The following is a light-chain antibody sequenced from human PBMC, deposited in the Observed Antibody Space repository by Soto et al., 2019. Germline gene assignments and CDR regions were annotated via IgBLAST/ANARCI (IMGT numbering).Light chain of an antibody. V-gene: IGKV3-20*01. CDR1: QSVSNNY. Sequence: EVVLTQSPGTLSLSPGERATLSCRASQSVSNNYLAWYQQKPGQSPKLLIFGSSDRATGIPDRFSGSGSGPHFTLTISSLEPEDFAVNYCQQYGSSPPYTFGQGTKLEIK. J-gene: IGKJ2*01. CDR2: GSS. CDR3: QQYGSSPPYT.